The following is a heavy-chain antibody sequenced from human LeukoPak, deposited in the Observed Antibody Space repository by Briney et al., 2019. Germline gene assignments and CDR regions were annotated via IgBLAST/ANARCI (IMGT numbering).Heavy chain of an antibody. Sequence: GGSLRLSCAASGFTFSSYGMHWVRQAPGKGLEWVAFIRYDGSNKYYADSVKGRFTISRDNSKNTLYLQMNSLRAEDMSVYYCANARIAVAGKWGEGTLVTVSS. CDR3: ANARIAVAGK. J-gene: IGHJ4*02. D-gene: IGHD6-19*01. CDR1: GFTFSSYG. CDR2: IRYDGSNK. V-gene: IGHV3-30*02.